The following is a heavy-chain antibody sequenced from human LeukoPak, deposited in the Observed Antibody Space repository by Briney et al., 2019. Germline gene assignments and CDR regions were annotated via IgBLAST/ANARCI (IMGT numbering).Heavy chain of an antibody. Sequence: GGSLRLSCAASGFTFSSYAMHWVRQAPGKGLEWVAVISYDGSNKYYADSVKGRFTISRDNSKNTLYLQMNSLRAEDTAVYYCARDPWDMVATLYAFDIWGQGTMVTVSS. CDR1: GFTFSSYA. J-gene: IGHJ3*02. V-gene: IGHV3-30-3*01. D-gene: IGHD5-12*01. CDR2: ISYDGSNK. CDR3: ARDPWDMVATLYAFDI.